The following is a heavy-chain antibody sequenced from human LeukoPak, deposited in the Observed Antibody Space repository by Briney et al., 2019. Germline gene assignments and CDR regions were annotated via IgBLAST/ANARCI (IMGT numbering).Heavy chain of an antibody. CDR2: IQTSGRTNT. Sequence: SETLSLTCTVSGGSISTYYWNWIRQPAGKGLEWIGRIQTSGRTNTYYNPSLKSRVTMSVDTSKNQFSLKLSSVTAADTAVYYCARDGGSGWYNYWGQGTLVTVSS. CDR1: GGSISTYY. D-gene: IGHD6-19*01. CDR3: ARDGGSGWYNY. V-gene: IGHV4-4*07. J-gene: IGHJ4*02.